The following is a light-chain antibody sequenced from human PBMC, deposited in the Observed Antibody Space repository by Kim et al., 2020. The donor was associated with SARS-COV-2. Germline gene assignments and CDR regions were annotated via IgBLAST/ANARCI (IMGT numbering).Light chain of an antibody. V-gene: IGLV1-51*01. CDR2: DTD. Sequence: QSVLTQPPSVSAAPGHKVTISCSGSRSNIANNPVSWYQQFPGTAPRLITNDTDKRPSGIPDRFSSSKSGTSATLSITGLRTGDEADYYCATWDSGLSVGVFGGGTKVTVL. CDR1: RSNIANNP. J-gene: IGLJ3*02. CDR3: ATWDSGLSVGV.